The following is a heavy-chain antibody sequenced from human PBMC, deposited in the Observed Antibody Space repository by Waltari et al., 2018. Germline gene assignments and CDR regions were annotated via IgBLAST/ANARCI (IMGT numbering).Heavy chain of an antibody. CDR3: ARDPYYDILTGYYSPAEYFQH. V-gene: IGHV4-61*02. CDR2: IYTSGST. D-gene: IGHD3-9*01. CDR1: GGSISSGSYY. Sequence: QVQLQESGPGLVKPSQTLSLTCTVSGGSISSGSYYWSWIRQPAGKGLEWIGRIYTSGSTNYNPSHKSRVTISLDTSKNQFSLKLSSVTAADTAVYYCARDPYYDILTGYYSPAEYFQHWGQGTLVTVSS. J-gene: IGHJ1*01.